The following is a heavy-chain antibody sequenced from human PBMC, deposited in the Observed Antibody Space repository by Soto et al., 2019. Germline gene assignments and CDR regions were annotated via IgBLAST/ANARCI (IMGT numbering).Heavy chain of an antibody. CDR2: ISAYNGNT. J-gene: IGHJ4*02. V-gene: IGHV1-18*01. CDR3: ARAPRCSGGSCYVFYFDY. CDR1: GYTFTSYG. Sequence: ASVKVSCKASGYTFTSYGISWVRQAPGQGLEWMGWISAYNGNTNYAQKLQGRVTMTTDTSTSTAYMELRSLRSDDTAVYYCARAPRCSGGSCYVFYFDYWGQGTLVTVSS. D-gene: IGHD2-15*01.